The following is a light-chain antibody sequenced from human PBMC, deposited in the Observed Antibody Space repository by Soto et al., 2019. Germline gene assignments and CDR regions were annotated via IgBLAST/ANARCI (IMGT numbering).Light chain of an antibody. J-gene: IGKJ3*01. Sequence: DIQMTQCPSTLSASVGDRVTITCRASQSISHFLAWYQQKPGKAPNLLIYATSTLQSGVPSRFSGSGSGTDFTLTISSLQPEDFATYYCQQSYRTPFTFGPGTKVDIK. CDR3: QQSYRTPFT. CDR1: QSISHF. V-gene: IGKV1-39*01. CDR2: ATS.